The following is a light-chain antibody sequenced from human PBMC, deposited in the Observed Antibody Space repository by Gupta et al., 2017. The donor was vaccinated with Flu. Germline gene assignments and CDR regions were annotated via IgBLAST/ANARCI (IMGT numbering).Light chain of an antibody. CDR2: EVS. Sequence: SSDVGGYNYVSWYQQHPGKAPKVMIYEVSNRPSGVSNRFSGSKSGNTASLTISGLQAEDEADYYCRSYTSSNTLYVFGTGTKVTVL. V-gene: IGLV2-14*01. J-gene: IGLJ1*01. CDR3: RSYTSSNTLYV. CDR1: SSDVGGYNY.